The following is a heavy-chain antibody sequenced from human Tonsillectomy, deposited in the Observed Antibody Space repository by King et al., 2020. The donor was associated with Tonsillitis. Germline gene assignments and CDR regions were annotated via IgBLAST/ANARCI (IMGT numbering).Heavy chain of an antibody. CDR1: GFTFSNYA. Sequence: VQLVESGGGVVQPGRSLRLSCAASGFTFSNYAMHWVRQAPGKGLEWVAVISYAGINKSYADSVKGRFTISRDNSKNTLYLQMNSLRAEDTAVYYCASVGCSGGSCYSGFDSWGQGTLVTVSS. CDR2: ISYAGINK. J-gene: IGHJ4*02. D-gene: IGHD2-15*01. CDR3: ASVGCSGGSCYSGFDS. V-gene: IGHV3-30*04.